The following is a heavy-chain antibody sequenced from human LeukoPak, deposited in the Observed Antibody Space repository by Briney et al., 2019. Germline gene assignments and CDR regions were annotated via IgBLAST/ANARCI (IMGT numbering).Heavy chain of an antibody. Sequence: SETLSLTCSVSGDSINDKNYYWGWIRQPPGKGLEWIGTGSIYYNPSLQTRVTISLDTSRNQFSLRLTSVTAADTAVYYSARVLGIGVAGTDWFDPWGQGILVTVSS. CDR1: GDSINDKNYY. CDR3: ARVLGIGVAGTDWFDP. V-gene: IGHV4-39*07. CDR2: GSI. J-gene: IGHJ5*02. D-gene: IGHD6-19*01.